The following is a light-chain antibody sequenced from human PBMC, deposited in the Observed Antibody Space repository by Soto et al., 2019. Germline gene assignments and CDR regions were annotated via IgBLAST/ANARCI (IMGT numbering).Light chain of an antibody. CDR1: SSDVGDYIF. Sequence: QSVLTQPASVSGSPGQSITISCTGTSSDVGDYIFVSWYQQHPGKAPKLIIYEVSNRPSGVSNRFSGSKSDNTASLTISGLQPEDEADYYCNSYTTTSTYVFGPATKVTL. J-gene: IGLJ1*01. V-gene: IGLV2-14*01. CDR3: NSYTTTSTYV. CDR2: EVS.